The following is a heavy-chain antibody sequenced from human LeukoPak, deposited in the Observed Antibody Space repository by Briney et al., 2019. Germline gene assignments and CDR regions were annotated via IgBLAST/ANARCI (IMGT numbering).Heavy chain of an antibody. J-gene: IGHJ4*02. CDR2: IYYSGST. CDR1: GGSISSSSYY. Sequence: PSETLSLTCTVSGGSISSSSYYWGWIRQPPGKGLEWIGSIYYSGSTYYNPSLKGRVTISVDTSKNQFSLKLSSVTAADTAVYYCARHDLWFGQTDYWGQGTLVTVSS. CDR3: ARHDLWFGQTDY. D-gene: IGHD3-10*01. V-gene: IGHV4-39*01.